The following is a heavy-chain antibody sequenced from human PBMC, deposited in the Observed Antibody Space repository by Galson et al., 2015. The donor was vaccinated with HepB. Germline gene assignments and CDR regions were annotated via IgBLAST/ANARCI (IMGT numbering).Heavy chain of an antibody. CDR1: GFSFSSFW. V-gene: IGHV3-74*01. J-gene: IGHJ6*02. CDR2: ISRGGDTR. CDR3: ARGASYYDWTGYPDEKYCGMDV. D-gene: IGHD3/OR15-3a*01. Sequence: SLRLSCATSGFSFSSFWMNWVRQVPGKGLLWVSRISRGGDTRNFADSVEGRFTISRDNATNALYLEMNSLRAEDTAVYYCARGASYYDWTGYPDEKYCGMDVWGQGTTVIVSS.